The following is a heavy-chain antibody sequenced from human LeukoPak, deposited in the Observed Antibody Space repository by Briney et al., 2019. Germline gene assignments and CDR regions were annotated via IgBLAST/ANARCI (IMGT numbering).Heavy chain of an antibody. J-gene: IGHJ4*02. V-gene: IGHV4-4*02. CDR1: GVSISNSQW. CDR3: TRLKVLDITWWPADY. D-gene: IGHD2-15*01. Sequence: SETLSLTCDVSGVSISNSQWWSWVRQPPGKGLEWIEELYQSARTNYNPSLKSRVPMSIDKSNHQFSLSLASVTAADTAVYYCTRLKVLDITWWPADYWGPGMLVTVSS. CDR2: LYQSART.